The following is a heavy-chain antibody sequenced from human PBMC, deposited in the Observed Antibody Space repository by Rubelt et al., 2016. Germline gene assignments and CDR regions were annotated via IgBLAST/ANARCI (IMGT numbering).Heavy chain of an antibody. J-gene: IGHJ4*02. CDR2: ISFLGRST. Sequence: EVQLLESGGGLVQPGGCLRLSCAASGFTLSGYAVSWVRQAPGRGLEYVSGISFLGRSTYSTDSVRGRFTISRDNSKNTVYLQMNSLSAEDTAVYYCVSDPRDGDYTLDYWGQGTLVTVSS. D-gene: IGHD4-17*01. CDR1: GFTLSGYA. V-gene: IGHV3-64D*06. CDR3: VSDPRDGDYTLDY.